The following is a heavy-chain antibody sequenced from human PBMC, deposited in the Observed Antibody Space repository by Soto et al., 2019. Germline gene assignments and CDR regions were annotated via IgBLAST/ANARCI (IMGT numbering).Heavy chain of an antibody. CDR1: GGSISSGGYY. CDR3: ARDWLEWLPQGGYYYYYYGMDV. J-gene: IGHJ6*02. Sequence: SETLSLTCTVSGGSISSGGYYWGWIRQHPGKGLEWIGYIYYSGSTYYNPSLKSRVTISVDTSKNQFSLKLSSVTAADTAVYYCARDWLEWLPQGGYYYYYYGMDVWGQGTMVTVSS. CDR2: IYYSGST. V-gene: IGHV4-31*03. D-gene: IGHD3-3*01.